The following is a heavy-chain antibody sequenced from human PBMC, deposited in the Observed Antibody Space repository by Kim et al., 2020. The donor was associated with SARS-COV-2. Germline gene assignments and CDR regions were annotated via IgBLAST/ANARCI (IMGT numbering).Heavy chain of an antibody. Sequence: SVKVSCKASGGTFSSYAISWVRQAPGQGLEWMGRIIPILGIANYEQKFQGRVTITADKSTSTAYMELSSLRSEDTAVYYCATVTDSSGYYYHYWGQGTLVTVSS. V-gene: IGHV1-69*04. CDR1: GGTFSSYA. D-gene: IGHD3-22*01. CDR2: IIPILGIA. CDR3: ATVTDSSGYYYHY. J-gene: IGHJ4*02.